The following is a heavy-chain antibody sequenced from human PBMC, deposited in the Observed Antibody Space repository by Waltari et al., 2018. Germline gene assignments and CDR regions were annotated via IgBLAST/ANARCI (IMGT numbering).Heavy chain of an antibody. Sequence: EVQLVESGGGVVQTGGSLSIPFAAPGLPFSNYEMNWVRQAPGKGLDGIASISSSLNTIYYADSVKGRFTISRDNAKNSLHLQMNSLRAEDTAVYYCATRYGSSSMDYWGQGTLVTVSS. V-gene: IGHV3-48*03. J-gene: IGHJ4*02. D-gene: IGHD6-6*01. CDR3: ATRYGSSSMDY. CDR2: ISSSLNTI. CDR1: GLPFSNYE.